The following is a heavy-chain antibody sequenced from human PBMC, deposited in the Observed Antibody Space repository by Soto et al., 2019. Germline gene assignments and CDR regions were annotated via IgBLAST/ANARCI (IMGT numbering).Heavy chain of an antibody. D-gene: IGHD2-2*01. CDR2: IIPIFGTA. Sequence: GASGKVSCKASGGTFSSYAIIWVRQAPGQGLEWMGGIIPIFGTANYAQKFQGRVTITADESTSTAYMELSSLRSEDTAVYYCARGVDIVVVPAANWFDPWGQGTLVTVSS. CDR3: ARGVDIVVVPAANWFDP. CDR1: GGTFSSYA. J-gene: IGHJ5*02. V-gene: IGHV1-69*13.